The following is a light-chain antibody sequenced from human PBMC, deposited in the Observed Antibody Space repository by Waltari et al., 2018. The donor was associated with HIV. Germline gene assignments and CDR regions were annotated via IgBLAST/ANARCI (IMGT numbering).Light chain of an antibody. CDR3: CSYAGSSNWV. CDR1: SSDVGSYTL. V-gene: IGLV2-23*01. Sequence: QSALTQPASVSGSPGQSITISCTGSSSDVGSYTLVSWYQQHPGKATKLMIFEGINRPSGVSNRFSGSKSGNTASLTISGLQAEDEADYYCCSYAGSSNWVFGGGTKLTVL. J-gene: IGLJ3*02. CDR2: EGI.